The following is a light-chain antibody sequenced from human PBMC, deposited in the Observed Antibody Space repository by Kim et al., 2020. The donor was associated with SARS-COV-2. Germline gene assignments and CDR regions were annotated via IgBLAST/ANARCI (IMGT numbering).Light chain of an antibody. CDR3: ATWDDSLDVWM. CDR2: TDD. Sequence: GQRVTISCSGSSSNIGRNTVNWYQQFPGTAPQLLIYTDDRRPSGVSDRVSCSKSGTSASLAISALRSEDEADYYCATWDDSLDVWMFGGGTKLTVL. V-gene: IGLV1-44*01. J-gene: IGLJ3*02. CDR1: SSNIGRNT.